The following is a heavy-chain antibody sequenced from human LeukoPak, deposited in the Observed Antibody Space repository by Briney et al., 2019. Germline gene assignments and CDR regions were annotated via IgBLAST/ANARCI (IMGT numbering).Heavy chain of an antibody. Sequence: SETLSLTCAVYGGSFSGYYWSWIRQPPGKGLEWIGEINHSGSTNYNPSLKSRVTISVDTSKNQFSLKLSSVTAADTAVYYCARHRGYSGYAWFDPWGQGTLVTVSS. J-gene: IGHJ5*02. CDR3: ARHRGYSGYAWFDP. CDR1: GGSFSGYY. CDR2: INHSGST. V-gene: IGHV4-34*01. D-gene: IGHD5-12*01.